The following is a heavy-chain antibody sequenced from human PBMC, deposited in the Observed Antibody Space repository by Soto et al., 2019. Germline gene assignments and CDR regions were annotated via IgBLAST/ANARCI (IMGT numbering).Heavy chain of an antibody. D-gene: IGHD3-22*01. J-gene: IGHJ4*02. Sequence: PSETLSLTCSVSGGSVRSGSYYWTWIRQPPGKGLEWIGYIYQSGTTNYNASLKSRLTISIDTSKNQFFLKLNSVTAADTAVYYCARDSSGRHDYWGQGTLVTVSS. CDR1: GGSVRSGSYY. V-gene: IGHV4-61*01. CDR3: ARDSSGRHDY. CDR2: IYQSGTT.